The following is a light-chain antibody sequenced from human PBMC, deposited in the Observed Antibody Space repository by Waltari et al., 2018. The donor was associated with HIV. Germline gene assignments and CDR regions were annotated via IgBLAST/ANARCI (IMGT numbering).Light chain of an antibody. V-gene: IGLV1-51*01. CDR1: TPNIGHST. J-gene: IGLJ1*01. CDR2: DNS. CDR3: GTWDSSLSAVV. Sequence: QSVLPQPPSVSASPGQKVTISCPGRTPNIGHSTVSRYQRLPGTAPKLLIYDNSERPSGSPDRFSGSKSGTSSTLSITGLQTGDEADYYCGTWDSSLSAVVFGTGTKVTVL.